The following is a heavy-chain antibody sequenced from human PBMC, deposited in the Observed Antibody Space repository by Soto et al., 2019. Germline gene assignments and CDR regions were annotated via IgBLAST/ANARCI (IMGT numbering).Heavy chain of an antibody. CDR1: GFTFYNYA. CDR2: VIGSGVNV. D-gene: IGHD3-10*01. Sequence: CGSLRLSCTASGFTFYNYAINWVRLAQGKRLEWVSSVIGSGVNVFYADSVKGRFTISRDNSKNTVYLEMNSLRADDTAEYFCAKGSAFECKGAICYPFDHWGRGTLVTVSS. J-gene: IGHJ4*02. V-gene: IGHV3-23*01. CDR3: AKGSAFECKGAICYPFDH.